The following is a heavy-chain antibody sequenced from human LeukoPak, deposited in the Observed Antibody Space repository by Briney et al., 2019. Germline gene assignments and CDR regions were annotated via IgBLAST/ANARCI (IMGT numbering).Heavy chain of an antibody. CDR3: ARDRRYYDYLWGTYRFSPTLDY. D-gene: IGHD3-16*02. CDR2: IYYSGST. J-gene: IGHJ4*02. V-gene: IGHV4-39*07. CDR1: GGSISSSSYY. Sequence: SETLSLTCTVSGGSISSSSYYWGWIRQPPGKGLEWIGSIYYSGSTYYNPSLKSRVTISVDTSKNQFSLKLSSVTAADTAVYYCARDRRYYDYLWGTYRFSPTLDYWGQGTLVTVSS.